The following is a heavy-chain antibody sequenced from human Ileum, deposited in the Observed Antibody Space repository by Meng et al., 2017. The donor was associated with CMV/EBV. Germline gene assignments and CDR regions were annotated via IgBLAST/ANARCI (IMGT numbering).Heavy chain of an antibody. V-gene: IGHV3-23*01. CDR3: DASDY. D-gene: IGHD6-6*01. J-gene: IGHJ4*02. CDR2: ITGSGSRT. CDR1: GFSFRNFD. Sequence: GGSLRLSCAASGFSFRNFDMSWARQAPGKGLEWVATITGSGSRTHYADSVKGRFTISRDNSKNTLYLQINSLRVEDTAIYYCDASDYWGQGTQVTVSS.